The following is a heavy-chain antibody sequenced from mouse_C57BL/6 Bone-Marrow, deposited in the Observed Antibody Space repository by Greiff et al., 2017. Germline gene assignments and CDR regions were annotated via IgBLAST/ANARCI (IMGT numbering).Heavy chain of an antibody. V-gene: IGHV1-54*01. CDR3: AGLYWYFDV. CDR2: INPGSGGT. CDR1: GYAFTNYL. J-gene: IGHJ1*03. Sequence: VQLQQSGAELVRPGTSVKVSCKASGYAFTNYLIEWVKQRPGQGLEWIGVINPGSGGTNYNEKFKGKATLTADKSSSTAYMQLSSLTSEDSAVYFCAGLYWYFDVWGTGTTVTVSS.